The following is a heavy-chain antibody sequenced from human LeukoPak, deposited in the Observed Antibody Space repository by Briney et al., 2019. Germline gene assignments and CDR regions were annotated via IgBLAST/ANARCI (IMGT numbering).Heavy chain of an antibody. CDR1: GGSISSYY. Sequence: SETLSLTCTVSGGSISSYYWSWIRQPAGKGLEWIGRIYTSGSTNYNPSLKSRVTTSVDTSKNQFSLKLSSVTAADTAVYYCARDHSYYYDSSGYYNDAFDIWGQGTMVTVSS. V-gene: IGHV4-4*07. J-gene: IGHJ3*02. CDR2: IYTSGST. D-gene: IGHD3-22*01. CDR3: ARDHSYYYDSSGYYNDAFDI.